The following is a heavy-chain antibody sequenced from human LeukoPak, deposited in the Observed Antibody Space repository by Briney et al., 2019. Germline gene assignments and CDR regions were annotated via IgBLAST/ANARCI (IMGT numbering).Heavy chain of an antibody. D-gene: IGHD5-18*01. CDR3: AREAYTYGSLRGIGYYYMDV. Sequence: SETLSLTCTVSGNSISNYYWNWIRQPAGKGLEWIGRFYTSVISNYNPSLKSRVTMSVDKSKNQISLRMRSVTAADTAVYFCAREAYTYGSLRGIGYYYMDVWGKGTTVTVSS. CDR1: GNSISNYY. CDR2: FYTSVIS. J-gene: IGHJ6*03. V-gene: IGHV4-4*07.